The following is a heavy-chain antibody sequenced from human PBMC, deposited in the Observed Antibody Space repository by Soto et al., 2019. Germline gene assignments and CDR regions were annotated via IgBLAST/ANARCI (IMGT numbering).Heavy chain of an antibody. CDR2: IYYSGST. D-gene: IGHD4-17*01. V-gene: IGHV4-30-4*01. CDR3: ARGSILGTVGGNWFDP. CDR1: GGSISSGDYY. J-gene: IGHJ5*02. Sequence: PSETLSLTCNVSGGSISSGDYYWSWIRQPPGKGLEWIGYIYYSGSTYYNPSLKSRVTISVDTSKNQFSLKLSSVTAADTAVYYCARGSILGTVGGNWFDPWGQGTLVTVSS.